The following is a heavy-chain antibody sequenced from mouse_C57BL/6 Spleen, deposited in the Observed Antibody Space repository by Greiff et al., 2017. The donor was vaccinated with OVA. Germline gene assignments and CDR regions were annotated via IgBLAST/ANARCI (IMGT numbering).Heavy chain of an antibody. J-gene: IGHJ3*01. CDR1: GYTFTSYW. Sequence: QVQLQQPGAELVKPGASVKLSCKASGYTFTSYWMTWVKQRPGQGLEWIGEIDPSVSYTNYNQKFKGKATLTVDTSSSTAYMHLSSLTSEDSAVYYCARRIYYDYDDGSYWGQGTLVTVSA. CDR2: IDPSVSYT. V-gene: IGHV1-50*01. D-gene: IGHD2-4*01. CDR3: ARRIYYDYDDGSY.